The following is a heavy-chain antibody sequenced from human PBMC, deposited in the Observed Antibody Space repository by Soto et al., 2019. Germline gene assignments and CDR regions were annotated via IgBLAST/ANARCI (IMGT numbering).Heavy chain of an antibody. CDR3: AKNETTRPWFDP. Sequence: QVQLQESGPGLVKASQTLSLTCTVSGGSIRNGNYYWSWIRQLPGKGLERIGNIYHIGTTSYNPSLKSRVIISMDTSKNQFSLELTSVLAGDTAVYYCAKNETTRPWFDPWGQGTLVSVSS. J-gene: IGHJ5*02. CDR2: IYHIGTT. V-gene: IGHV4-31*03. CDR1: GGSIRNGNYY. D-gene: IGHD1-1*01.